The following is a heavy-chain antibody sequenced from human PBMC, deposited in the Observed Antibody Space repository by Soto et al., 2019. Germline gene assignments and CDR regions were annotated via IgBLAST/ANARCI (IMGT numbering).Heavy chain of an antibody. D-gene: IGHD1-26*01. J-gene: IGHJ4*02. CDR3: AKVIVGADKGDY. V-gene: IGHV3-30*18. Sequence: QVQLVESGGGVVQPGRSLRLSCAASGFTFSSYGMHWVRQAPGKGLEWVAVISYDGSNKYYADSVKGRFTISRDNSKNTLYLQMNSLRAEDTAVYYCAKVIVGADKGDYWGQGTLVTVSS. CDR1: GFTFSSYG. CDR2: ISYDGSNK.